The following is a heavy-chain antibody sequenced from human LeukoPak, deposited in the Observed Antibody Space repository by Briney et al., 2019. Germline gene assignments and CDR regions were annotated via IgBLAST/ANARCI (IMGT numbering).Heavy chain of an antibody. V-gene: IGHV4-59*01. D-gene: IGHD6-19*01. CDR2: IYYSGST. J-gene: IGHJ2*01. CDR3: ARPIFAVAGPYFDL. Sequence: PSETPSLTCTVSGGSISSYYWSWIRQPPGKGLEWIGYIYYSGSTNYNPSLKSRVTISVDTSKNQFSLKLSSVTAADSAVYYCARPIFAVAGPYFDLWGRGTLVTVSS. CDR1: GGSISSYY.